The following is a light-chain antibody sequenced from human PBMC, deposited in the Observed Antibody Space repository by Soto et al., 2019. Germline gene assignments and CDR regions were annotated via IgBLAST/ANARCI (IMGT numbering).Light chain of an antibody. J-gene: IGKJ1*01. Sequence: DIQMTQSPSSLSASVGDRVTITCRASQSISSYLNWYQQKPGKAPKLLIYAASSLQSGVPSRFSGSGSGTDFNLTINSLQPEDFATYYCQQSYSTPWTFGQGTKVEIK. V-gene: IGKV1-39*01. CDR1: QSISSY. CDR2: AAS. CDR3: QQSYSTPWT.